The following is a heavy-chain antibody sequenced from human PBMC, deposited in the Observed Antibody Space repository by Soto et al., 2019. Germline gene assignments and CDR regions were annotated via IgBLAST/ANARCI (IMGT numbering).Heavy chain of an antibody. Sequence: GGSLRLSCAASGFTVSDYYMSWIRQAPGKGLEWLSYSSNSGTYTRYADSVKGRFSISRDNAKNSLYLQINGLRGEDTATYYCARSGDNYNVLDYWGQGTPVTVSS. D-gene: IGHD3-10*02. J-gene: IGHJ4*02. V-gene: IGHV3-11*06. CDR2: SSNSGTYT. CDR1: GFTVSDYY. CDR3: ARSGDNYNVLDY.